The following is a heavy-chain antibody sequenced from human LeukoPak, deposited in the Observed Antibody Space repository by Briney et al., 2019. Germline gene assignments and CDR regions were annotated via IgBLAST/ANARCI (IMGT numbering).Heavy chain of an antibody. V-gene: IGHV4-38-2*02. J-gene: IGHJ4*02. CDR3: ARERGYCSSTSCSRGSFDY. D-gene: IGHD2-2*01. CDR1: GYSISSGYY. Sequence: PPETLSLTCTVSGYSISSGYYWGWIRQPPGKGLEWIGSIYHSGSTHYNPSLKSRVTISVDTSKNQFSLKLSSVTAADTAVYYCARERGYCSSTSCSRGSFDYWGQGTLVTVSS. CDR2: IYHSGST.